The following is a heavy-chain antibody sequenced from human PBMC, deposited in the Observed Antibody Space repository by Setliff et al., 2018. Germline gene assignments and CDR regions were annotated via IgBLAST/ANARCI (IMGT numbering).Heavy chain of an antibody. J-gene: IGHJ4*02. Sequence: LSLTCAVYGGSFSGYYWSWIRQPPGKRLEWIGYIYYSGSTYYNPSLKSRVTMSIDTSKNQFSLNLTSVTAADTAVYYCAREGGTDRYLDYWGQGTPVTAPQ. V-gene: IGHV4-34*11. CDR3: AREGGTDRYLDY. CDR2: IYYSGST. CDR1: GGSFSGYY. D-gene: IGHD3-16*01.